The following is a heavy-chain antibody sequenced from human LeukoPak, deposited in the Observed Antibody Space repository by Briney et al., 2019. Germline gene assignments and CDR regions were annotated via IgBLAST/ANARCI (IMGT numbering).Heavy chain of an antibody. V-gene: IGHV3-48*01. CDR2: ISDSSTTI. J-gene: IGHJ6*03. CDR3: ARTYYYYMDV. CDR1: GFTFSSYN. Sequence: GGSLRLSCAASGFTFSSYNMNWVRQAPGKGLEWVSYISDSSTTIYYADSVKGRFTISRDNAKNSLYLQMNSLRAEDTAVYYCARTYYYYMDVWGKGTTVTISS.